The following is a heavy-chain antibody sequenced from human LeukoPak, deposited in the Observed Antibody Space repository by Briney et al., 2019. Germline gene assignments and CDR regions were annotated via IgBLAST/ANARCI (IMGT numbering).Heavy chain of an antibody. Sequence: SVTVSCKASGGTFSSYAISWVRQAPGQGLEWMGGIIPIFGTANYAQKFQGRVTITTDESTSTAYMELSSLRSEDTAVYYCASPAFWSGYYLDPWGQGTLVTVSS. D-gene: IGHD3-3*01. CDR3: ASPAFWSGYYLDP. CDR2: IIPIFGTA. CDR1: GGTFSSYA. V-gene: IGHV1-69*05. J-gene: IGHJ5*02.